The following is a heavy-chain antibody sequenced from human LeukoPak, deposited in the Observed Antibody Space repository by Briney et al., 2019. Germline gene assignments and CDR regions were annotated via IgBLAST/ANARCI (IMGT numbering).Heavy chain of an antibody. CDR2: IYYSGST. CDR3: ARTYDFWSGYPRYFDY. J-gene: IGHJ4*02. D-gene: IGHD3-3*01. CDR1: GGSISSGDYY. V-gene: IGHV4-30-4*08. Sequence: SETLSLTCTVSGGSISSGDYYWSWIRQPPGKGLEWLGYIYYSGSTYYNPSLKSRVTISVDTSKNQFSLKLSSVTAADTAVYYCARTYDFWSGYPRYFDYWGQGTLVTVSS.